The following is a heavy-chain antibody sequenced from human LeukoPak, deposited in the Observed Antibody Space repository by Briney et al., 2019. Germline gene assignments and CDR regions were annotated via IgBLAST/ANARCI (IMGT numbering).Heavy chain of an antibody. D-gene: IGHD3-9*01. V-gene: IGHV1-2*02. Sequence: ASVKVSCKASGYTFTGYYMHWVRQAPGQGLEWMGWINPNSGGTNYAQKFQGRVTMTRDTSISTAYMELSRLRSDDTAAYYCARLRYFDWLRPSYHYYGMDVWGQGTTVTVSS. CDR1: GYTFTGYY. J-gene: IGHJ6*02. CDR3: ARLRYFDWLRPSYHYYGMDV. CDR2: INPNSGGT.